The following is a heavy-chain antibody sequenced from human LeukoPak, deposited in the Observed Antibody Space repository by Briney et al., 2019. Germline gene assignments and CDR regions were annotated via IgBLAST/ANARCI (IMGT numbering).Heavy chain of an antibody. CDR3: GRLGVRGVIIPY. CDR1: GYTFTSYG. Sequence: ASVKVSCKASGYTFTSYGISWVRQAPGQGLEWMGWISAYNGNTNYAQKLHGRVTMTTDTSTSPAYMELRSLRSDDTAVYYCGRLGVRGVIIPYWGQGTLVTVSS. D-gene: IGHD3-10*01. J-gene: IGHJ4*02. CDR2: ISAYNGNT. V-gene: IGHV1-18*01.